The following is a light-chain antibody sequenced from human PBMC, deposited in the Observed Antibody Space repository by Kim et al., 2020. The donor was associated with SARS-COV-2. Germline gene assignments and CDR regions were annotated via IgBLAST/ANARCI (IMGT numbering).Light chain of an antibody. Sequence: SPGQTARITCAGDALPKQYAHWYQQKPGQAPVVVIYKDSERPSGIPERFSGSSSGTTVTLTISGVQAEDEADYYCQSSDSSGNYEVFGGGTQLTVL. CDR3: QSSDSSGNYEV. CDR1: ALPKQY. V-gene: IGLV3-25*03. J-gene: IGLJ2*01. CDR2: KDS.